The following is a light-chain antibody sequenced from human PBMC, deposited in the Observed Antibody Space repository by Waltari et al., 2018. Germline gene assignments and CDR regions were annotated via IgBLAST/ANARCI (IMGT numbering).Light chain of an antibody. Sequence: DVVMTQSPLSLPVSLGQPASISCRSSQSLVHTDGHTYLHWYQQRTGQAPRRLMYKVSNRDSGVPDRFSGSGSGTAFTLKISRVEAEDVGIYYCMQATHWPLTFGQGTKVEVK. CDR1: QSLVHTDGHTY. V-gene: IGKV2-30*02. J-gene: IGKJ1*01. CDR2: KVS. CDR3: MQATHWPLT.